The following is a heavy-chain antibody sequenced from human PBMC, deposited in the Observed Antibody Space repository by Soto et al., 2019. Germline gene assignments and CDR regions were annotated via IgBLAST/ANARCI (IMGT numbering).Heavy chain of an antibody. CDR3: ARDAERGSTAVLGF. V-gene: IGHV3-48*02. Sequence: GGSMRLSCGAADLAFSSYSMNWVRQAPGKGLEWISYISSSGSATDYADSVRGRFTISRDNVKSSLFLQVNSLRDEDTAVYYCARDAERGSTAVLGFWGQGTLVTVSS. D-gene: IGHD5-18*01. CDR1: DLAFSSYS. J-gene: IGHJ4*02. CDR2: ISSSGSAT.